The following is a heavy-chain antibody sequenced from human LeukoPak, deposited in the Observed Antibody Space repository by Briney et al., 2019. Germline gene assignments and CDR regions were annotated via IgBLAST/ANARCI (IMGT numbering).Heavy chain of an antibody. J-gene: IGHJ4*02. Sequence: PSETLSPTCTVSGGSISSYYWSWIRQPPGKGLEWIGYIYYSGSTNYNPSLKSRVTISVDTSKNQFSLKLSSVTAADTAVYYCARHGYSYSSGWYNGDFDYWGQGTLVTVSS. V-gene: IGHV4-59*08. CDR2: IYYSGST. D-gene: IGHD6-19*01. CDR1: GGSISSYY. CDR3: ARHGYSYSSGWYNGDFDY.